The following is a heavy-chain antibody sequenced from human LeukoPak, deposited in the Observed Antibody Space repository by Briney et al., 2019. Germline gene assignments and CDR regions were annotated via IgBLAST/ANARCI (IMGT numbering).Heavy chain of an antibody. J-gene: IGHJ5*02. CDR3: ARDREPGGGGFDP. Sequence: SQTLSLTCTVSGGSISSGDYFWNWIRQHPGKGLEWIGYIHYTGTTNSNPSLKSRVTISVDTSKNQLSLKLSAVTAADTAVYYCARDREPGGGGFDPWGQGPLVTVSS. CDR2: IHYTGTT. CDR1: GGSISSGDYF. V-gene: IGHV4-31*03. D-gene: IGHD1-26*01.